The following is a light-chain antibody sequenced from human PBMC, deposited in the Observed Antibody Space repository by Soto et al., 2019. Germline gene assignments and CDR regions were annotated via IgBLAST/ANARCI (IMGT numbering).Light chain of an antibody. CDR1: QRISSN. Sequence: EVVMTQSPATLSVSPGERATLSCRASQRISSNLAWYQQRRGQAPRLLIYDASNRATGIPARFSGSGSGTDFSLTISRLEPEDCAVFYCQQYGSSPRTFGQGTKVDIK. CDR2: DAS. CDR3: QQYGSSPRT. V-gene: IGKV3-20*01. J-gene: IGKJ1*01.